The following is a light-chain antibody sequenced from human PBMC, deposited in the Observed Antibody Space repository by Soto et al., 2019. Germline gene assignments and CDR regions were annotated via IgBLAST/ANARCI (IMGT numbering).Light chain of an antibody. CDR2: GAS. CDR3: LQHNSYLIT. Sequence: IVMTHSPATLSVSPGERATLSFRASQSVSSNLAWYQHKPGQAPRLLISGASTRATGIPARFSGSGSGTEFTLTISSLQPEDFATYYCLQHNSYLITFGQGTRLEIK. J-gene: IGKJ5*01. V-gene: IGKV3-15*01. CDR1: QSVSSN.